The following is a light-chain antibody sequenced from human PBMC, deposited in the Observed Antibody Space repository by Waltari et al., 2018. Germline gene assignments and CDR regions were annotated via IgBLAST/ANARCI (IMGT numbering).Light chain of an antibody. CDR3: QQSYSTPFT. J-gene: IGKJ3*01. Sequence: IQMTQSPSSLSASVGSRFSITCRASQSIISYLNWYQQKPGKAPKLLIYAASSLQSGVPSRFSGSGSGTDCTLTISSLQPEDFATYYCQQSYSTPFTFGPGTKVDIK. CDR1: QSIISY. V-gene: IGKV1-39*01. CDR2: AAS.